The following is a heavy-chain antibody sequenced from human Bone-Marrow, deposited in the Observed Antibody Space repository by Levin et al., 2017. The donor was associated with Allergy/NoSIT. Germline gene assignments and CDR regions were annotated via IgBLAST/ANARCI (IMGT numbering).Heavy chain of an antibody. V-gene: IGHV1-69*02. CDR1: GDTFKNYT. CDR2: IIPVVGVP. D-gene: IGHD2-2*02. CDR3: ASGYHCSSTSCYNPLFDY. Sequence: GASVKVSCKASGDTFKNYTINWVRQAPGQGLEWMGRIIPVVGVPTYALKFQGRVRIIVAKSTTTVDMELSSLRFDDSAVYYCASGYHCSSTSCYNPLFDYWGQGTLVTVSS. J-gene: IGHJ4*02.